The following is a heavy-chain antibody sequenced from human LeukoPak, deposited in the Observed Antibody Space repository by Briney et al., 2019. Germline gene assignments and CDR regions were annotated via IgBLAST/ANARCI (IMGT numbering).Heavy chain of an antibody. CDR3: AKDVDRIQSYYFDY. V-gene: IGHV3-23*01. Sequence: GRSLRLSCAASGFTFDGYAMTWVRQAPGKGLEWVSGISGSGGTTNYADSVKGRFTISRDNSKNTLYLQMNSLRAEDTAIYYCAKDVDRIQSYYFDYWGQGTLVTVSS. J-gene: IGHJ4*02. CDR2: ISGSGGTT. CDR1: GFTFDGYA. D-gene: IGHD2/OR15-2a*01.